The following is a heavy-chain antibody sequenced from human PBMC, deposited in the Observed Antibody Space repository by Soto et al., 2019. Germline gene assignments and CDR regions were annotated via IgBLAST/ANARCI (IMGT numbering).Heavy chain of an antibody. CDR2: ISSSSSYI. D-gene: IGHD1-26*01. CDR1: GFTFSSYS. V-gene: IGHV3-21*01. J-gene: IGHJ6*02. CDR3: ARDRVVGATNYYYGMDV. Sequence: GGSLRLSCAASGFTFSSYSMNWVRQAPGKGLEWVSSISSSSSYIYYADSVKGRFTISRDNAKNSLYLKMNSLRAEDTAVYYCARDRVVGATNYYYGMDVWGQGTTVTVSS.